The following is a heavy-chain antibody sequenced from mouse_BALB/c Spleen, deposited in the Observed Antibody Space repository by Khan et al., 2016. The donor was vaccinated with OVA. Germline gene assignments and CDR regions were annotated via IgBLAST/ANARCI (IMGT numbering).Heavy chain of an antibody. Sequence: QVQLKQSGPGLVAPSQSLSITCTVSGFSLTSYGVHWVRQPPGKGLEWLGVIWTGGSTNYNSALMSRLSITKDNSKSQVFLKMNSLQTDDTAMYYCARYYGNYGWYFDVGGAGTTVTVSS. CDR2: IWTGGST. J-gene: IGHJ1*01. V-gene: IGHV2-9*02. CDR3: ARYYGNYGWYFDV. CDR1: GFSLTSYG. D-gene: IGHD2-1*01.